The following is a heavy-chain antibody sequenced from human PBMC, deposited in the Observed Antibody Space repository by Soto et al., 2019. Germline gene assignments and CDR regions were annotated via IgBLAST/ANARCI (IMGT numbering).Heavy chain of an antibody. J-gene: IGHJ3*02. CDR2: ISWNSGSI. V-gene: IGHV3-9*01. CDR3: AKEGYSSSWYSDAFDI. Sequence: EVQLVESGGGLVQPGRSLRLSCAASGFTFDDYAMHWVRQAPGKGLEWVSGISWNSGSIGYADSVKGRFTISRDNAKNSLYLHVNSLRAEDTALYYCAKEGYSSSWYSDAFDIWGQGTMVTVSS. D-gene: IGHD6-13*01. CDR1: GFTFDDYA.